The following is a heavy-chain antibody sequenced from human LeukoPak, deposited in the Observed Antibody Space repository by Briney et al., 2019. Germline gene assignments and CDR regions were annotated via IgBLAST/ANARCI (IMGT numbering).Heavy chain of an antibody. V-gene: IGHV4-59*01. D-gene: IGHD6-19*01. J-gene: IGHJ4*02. CDR3: ARGPSIAVAGWGVDY. CDR1: GGSISSYY. CDR2: IYYSGST. Sequence: PSETLSLTCTVSGGSISSYYWSWIRQPPGKGLEWIGYIYYSGSTNYNPSLKSRVTISVDTSKNQFSLKLSSVTAADTAVYYCARGPSIAVAGWGVDYWGQGTLVTVSS.